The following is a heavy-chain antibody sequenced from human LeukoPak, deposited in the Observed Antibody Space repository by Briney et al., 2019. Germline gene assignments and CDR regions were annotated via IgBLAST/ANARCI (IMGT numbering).Heavy chain of an antibody. Sequence: LETLSLTCTVSGGSISSYYWGWIRQPPGKGLEWIGNIFYSGSTYYSPSLRSRVTISLDTSRNQFSLKLNSVTAADTAVYYCAKSNGYGLVDIWGQGTMVTVSS. CDR1: GGSISSYY. CDR3: AKSNGYGLVDI. J-gene: IGHJ3*02. D-gene: IGHD3-10*01. V-gene: IGHV4-39*07. CDR2: IFYSGST.